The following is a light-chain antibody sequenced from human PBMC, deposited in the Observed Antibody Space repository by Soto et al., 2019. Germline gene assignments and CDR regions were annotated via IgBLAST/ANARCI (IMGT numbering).Light chain of an antibody. CDR2: WAS. CDR1: QSVLYSSNNKNY. CDR3: QQYYSTPRT. V-gene: IGKV4-1*01. Sequence: DIVMTQSPDSLAVSLGERATINCKSSQSVLYSSNNKNYLAWHQQKPGQPPNLLISWASTRESGVPDRFSGSGSGTDFTLTISSLQAEDVAVYYCQQYYSTPRTFGQGTKVEIK. J-gene: IGKJ1*01.